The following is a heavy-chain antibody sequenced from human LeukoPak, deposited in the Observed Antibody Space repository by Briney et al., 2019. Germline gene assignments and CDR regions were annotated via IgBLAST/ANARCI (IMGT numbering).Heavy chain of an antibody. J-gene: IGHJ3*02. V-gene: IGHV4-39*07. Sequence: SETLSLTCTVSGGSISSGTYYWGWIRQPPGKGLEWIGSIYYSGSTYYNPSLKSRVTISVDTSKNQFSLKLSSVTAADTAVYYCASPDIVVVTATSSHAFDIWGQGTMVTVSS. D-gene: IGHD2-21*02. CDR1: GGSISSGTYY. CDR3: ASPDIVVVTATSSHAFDI. CDR2: IYYSGST.